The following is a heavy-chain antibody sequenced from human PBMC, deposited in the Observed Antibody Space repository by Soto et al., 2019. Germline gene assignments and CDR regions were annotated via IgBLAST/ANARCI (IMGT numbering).Heavy chain of an antibody. V-gene: IGHV4-59*01. J-gene: IGHJ5*02. Sequence: SETRSLTCTVAGDSISSNYWSWIRQPPGSGLVWIGSISYSGTTNYNPSLKGRVTMSVDTSKNQVSLKLSSVTAADPAVYYCARDLRATILLVGPTNFFDPWGQGARVTVS. D-gene: IGHD5-12*01. CDR2: ISYSGTT. CDR3: ARDLRATILLVGPTNFFDP. CDR1: GDSISSNY.